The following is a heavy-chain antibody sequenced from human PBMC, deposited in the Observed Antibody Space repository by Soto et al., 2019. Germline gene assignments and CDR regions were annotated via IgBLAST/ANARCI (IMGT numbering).Heavy chain of an antibody. CDR2: IYPGDSDT. V-gene: IGHV5-51*01. D-gene: IGHD2-8*01. CDR3: ARLGYCTNGVCYPYYYYMDV. J-gene: IGHJ6*03. Sequence: KVSCKASGYSFTSYWIGWVRQMPGKGLEWMGIIYPGDSDTRYSPSFQGQVTISADKSISTAYLQWSSLKASDTGMYYCARLGYCTNGVCYPYYYYMDVWGKGTTVTVSS. CDR1: GYSFTSYW.